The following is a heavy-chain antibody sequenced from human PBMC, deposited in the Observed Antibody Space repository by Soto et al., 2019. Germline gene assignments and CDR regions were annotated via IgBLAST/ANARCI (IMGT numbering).Heavy chain of an antibody. CDR1: GVTFSSYA. CDR3: ARDTVAGTESNWFDH. Sequence: QVQLVQSGAEVKKPGSSVKVSCKASGVTFSSYAISWVRQAPGQWLEWMGGIIPIFGTANYAQKFQGRFTSNADKSTSTAYMELSSLRSEDPAVYYCARDTVAGTESNWFDHWGQGTLDTVSS. CDR2: IIPIFGTA. V-gene: IGHV1-69*06. J-gene: IGHJ5*02. D-gene: IGHD6-19*01.